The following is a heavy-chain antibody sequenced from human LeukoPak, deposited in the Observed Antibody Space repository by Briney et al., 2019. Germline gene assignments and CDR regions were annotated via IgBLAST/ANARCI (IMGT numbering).Heavy chain of an antibody. CDR1: EFTFSDHE. V-gene: IGHV3-48*03. Sequence: GGSLRLSCVASEFTFSDHEMNWVRQTPGKGLEWISYISGDANTIFYRDSVRGRVTISRDNTKNSLYLQMNSLRVEDTAIYYCVRRFDYWGQGTLVIVSS. CDR2: ISGDANTI. CDR3: VRRFDY. J-gene: IGHJ4*02.